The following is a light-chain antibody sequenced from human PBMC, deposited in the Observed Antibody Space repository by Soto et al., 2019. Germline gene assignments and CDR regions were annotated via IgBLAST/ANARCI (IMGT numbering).Light chain of an antibody. J-gene: IGLJ2*01. CDR1: SSDVGGYNY. CDR3: SSYTSSSTL. V-gene: IGLV2-14*01. Sequence: QSVLTQPASVSGSPGQSITISCTGTSSDVGGYNYVSWYQQHPGKAPKLMIYDVSNRPSGVSNRFSGSKSGNTASLTISGLQAEDEADYYCSSYTSSSTLFGGGTKVTVL. CDR2: DVS.